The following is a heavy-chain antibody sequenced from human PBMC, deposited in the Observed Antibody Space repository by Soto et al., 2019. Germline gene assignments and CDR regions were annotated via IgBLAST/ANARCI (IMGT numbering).Heavy chain of an antibody. CDR1: GGTFSSYA. CDR3: ASTYYYDSSGYYEYFQH. Sequence: SVKVSCKASGGTFSSYAISWVRQAPGQGLEWMGGIIPIFGTANYAQKFQGRVTITADESTSTAYMELSSLRSEDTAVYYCASTYYYDSSGYYEYFQHWGQGTLVTV. J-gene: IGHJ1*01. CDR2: IIPIFGTA. V-gene: IGHV1-69*13. D-gene: IGHD3-22*01.